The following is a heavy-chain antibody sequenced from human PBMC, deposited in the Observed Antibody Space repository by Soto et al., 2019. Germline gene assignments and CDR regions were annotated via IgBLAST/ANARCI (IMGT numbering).Heavy chain of an antibody. D-gene: IGHD3-16*01. Sequence: ASVKVSCKASGGTFSSYTISWVRQAPGQGLEWMGRIIPILGIANYAQKFQGRVTITADKSTSTAYMGLSSLRSEDTAVYYCARDQHDYIWGSTTAHLEYFQHWGQGTLVTVSS. CDR3: ARDQHDYIWGSTTAHLEYFQH. J-gene: IGHJ1*01. CDR1: GGTFSSYT. V-gene: IGHV1-69*04. CDR2: IIPILGIA.